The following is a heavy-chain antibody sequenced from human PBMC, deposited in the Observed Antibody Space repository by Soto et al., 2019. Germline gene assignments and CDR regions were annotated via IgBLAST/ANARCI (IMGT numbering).Heavy chain of an antibody. CDR2: IRSKAYGGTT. V-gene: IGHV3-49*04. J-gene: IGHJ6*02. CDR3: TREQLVQSGMDV. CDR1: GFTFGDYA. Sequence: GGSLRLSCTASGFTFGDYAMSWVRQAPGKGLEWVGFIRSKAYGGTTEYAASVKGRFTISRDDSKSIAYLQMNSLKTEDTAVYYCTREQLVQSGMDVWGQGTTVTVSS. D-gene: IGHD6-13*01.